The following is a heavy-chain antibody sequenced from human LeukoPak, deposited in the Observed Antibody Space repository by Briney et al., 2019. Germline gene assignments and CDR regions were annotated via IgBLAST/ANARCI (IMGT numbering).Heavy chain of an antibody. J-gene: IGHJ4*02. CDR3: ARGITMVRVTFDY. CDR1: GGSFSGYY. D-gene: IGHD3-10*01. Sequence: NPSETLSLTCAVYGGSFSGYYWSWIRQPPGKGLEWIGEINHSESTNYNPSLKSRVTISVDTSKNQFSLKLSSVTAADTAVYYCARGITMVRVTFDYWGQGTLVTVSS. V-gene: IGHV4-34*01. CDR2: INHSEST.